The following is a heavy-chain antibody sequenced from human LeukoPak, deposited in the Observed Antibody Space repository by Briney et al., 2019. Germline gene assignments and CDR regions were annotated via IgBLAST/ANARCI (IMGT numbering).Heavy chain of an antibody. CDR2: VYTSGTT. D-gene: IGHD2-8*01. CDR3: ARGGSTNGNNWLDP. V-gene: IGHV4-4*07. CDR1: GGSISSSW. J-gene: IGHJ5*02. Sequence: PSETLSLTCTVSGGSISSSWWNWIRQPAGKGLEWIGRVYTSGTTNYNPSLKSRVTVSIDTSRSQFSLKPTSVTAADTAVYYCARGGSTNGNNWLDPWGQGTLVTVSS.